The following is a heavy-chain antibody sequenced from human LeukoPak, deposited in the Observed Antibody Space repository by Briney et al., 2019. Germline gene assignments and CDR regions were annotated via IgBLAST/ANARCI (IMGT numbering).Heavy chain of an antibody. CDR2: ISAYNGNT. V-gene: IGHV1-18*01. D-gene: IGHD4-17*01. Sequence: ASVKVSCKASGYTFTSYGISWVRQAPGQGLEWMGWISAYNGNTNYAQKLRGRVTMTTDTSTSTAYMELRSLRSDDTAVYYCARVQAPDYGDYRPKARSWYFDLWGRGTLVTVSS. CDR3: ARVQAPDYGDYRPKARSWYFDL. CDR1: GYTFTSYG. J-gene: IGHJ2*01.